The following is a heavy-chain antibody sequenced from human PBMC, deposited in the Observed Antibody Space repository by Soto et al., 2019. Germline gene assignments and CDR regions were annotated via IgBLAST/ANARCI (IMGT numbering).Heavy chain of an antibody. CDR2: IYYSGST. V-gene: IGHV4-31*03. CDR3: ARWGLSSSWYYFDY. CDR1: GCSISSGGYY. Sequence: QVQLQESGPGLVKPSQTLSLTCTVSGCSISSGGYYWSWIRQHPGKGLEWIGYIYYSGSTYYNPSLKSRVTISVDTSKNQFSLKLSSVTAADTAVYYCARWGLSSSWYYFDYWGQGTLVTVSS. D-gene: IGHD6-13*01. J-gene: IGHJ4*02.